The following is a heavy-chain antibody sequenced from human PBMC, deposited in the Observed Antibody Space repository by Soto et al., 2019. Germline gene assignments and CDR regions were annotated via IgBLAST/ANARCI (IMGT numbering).Heavy chain of an antibody. J-gene: IGHJ5*02. Sequence: QVQLVESGGGVVQPGRSLRLSCAASGFTFSSYAMHWVRQAPGKGLEWVAVISYDGSNKYYADSVKGRFTISRDNSKNTLYLQMNSLRAEDTAVYYCARELRGGWFDPWGQGTLDTVSS. CDR2: ISYDGSNK. D-gene: IGHD2-15*01. CDR1: GFTFSSYA. V-gene: IGHV3-30-3*01. CDR3: ARELRGGWFDP.